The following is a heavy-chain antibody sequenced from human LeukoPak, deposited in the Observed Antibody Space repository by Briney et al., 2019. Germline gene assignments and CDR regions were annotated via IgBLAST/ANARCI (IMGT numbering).Heavy chain of an antibody. Sequence: GGSLRLSCTASGFTFSDYAMSWVRQAPGKGLEWVGFIRNKANGGTADYAASVKGRFTISRDDSKTIAYLQMNSLKTGDTAVYYCSRAYSTGWLGINDYWGQGALVTVPS. J-gene: IGHJ4*02. CDR1: GFTFSDYA. V-gene: IGHV3-49*04. CDR2: IRNKANGGTA. CDR3: SRAYSTGWLGINDY. D-gene: IGHD6-19*01.